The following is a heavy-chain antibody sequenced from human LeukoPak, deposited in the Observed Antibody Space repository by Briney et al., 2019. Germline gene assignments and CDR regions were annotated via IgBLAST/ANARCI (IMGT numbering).Heavy chain of an antibody. CDR3: ATSTNIAVIDY. J-gene: IGHJ4*02. D-gene: IGHD2/OR15-2a*01. CDR2: VSSSGKT. Sequence: PSETLSLTCTVSHSFTSYYWSWIRQPPGKGLEWIGCVSSSGKTNFNPSLKSRVTISSDTTNHQFSLKLHSVTTADTAVYYCATSTNIAVIDYWGQGTLVTISS. CDR1: HSFTSYY. V-gene: IGHV4-4*08.